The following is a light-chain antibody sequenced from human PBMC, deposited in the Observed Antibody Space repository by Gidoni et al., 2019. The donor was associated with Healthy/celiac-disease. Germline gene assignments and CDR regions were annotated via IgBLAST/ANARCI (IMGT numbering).Light chain of an antibody. CDR3: QQYGSSGFT. CDR2: GAS. V-gene: IGKV3-20*01. Sequence: EIVLTQSPGTLSLSPGERATLSCRASQSVSSSYLAWYQQKPGQAPRLLIYGASSRATGIPDRCSGSGSGTDFTLTISRLEPEDVAVYYCQQYGSSGFTFGPGTKVDIK. CDR1: QSVSSSY. J-gene: IGKJ3*01.